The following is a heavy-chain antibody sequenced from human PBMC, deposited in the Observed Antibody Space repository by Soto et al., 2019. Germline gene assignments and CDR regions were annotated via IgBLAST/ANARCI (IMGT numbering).Heavy chain of an antibody. J-gene: IGHJ4*02. Sequence: GASVKVSCKASGYIFIGFGISGVRQAPGQGLEWMGWISAYNGNAKYAQKLQGRVTMTTDTSTSTAYMELRSLRSDDTAVYYCARDLDGSGSYYTDYWGQGTLVTVSS. CDR2: ISAYNGNA. V-gene: IGHV1-18*01. CDR1: GYIFIGFG. CDR3: ARDLDGSGSYYTDY. D-gene: IGHD3-10*01.